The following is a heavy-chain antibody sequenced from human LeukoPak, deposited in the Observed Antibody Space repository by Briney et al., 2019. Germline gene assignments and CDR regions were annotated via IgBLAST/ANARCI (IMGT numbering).Heavy chain of an antibody. CDR3: AREDNYGDYAY. V-gene: IGHV3-7*01. CDR1: GFTFSSYW. D-gene: IGHD4-17*01. Sequence: GGSLRLSCAASGFTFSSYWLSWDRLPQGKGQGREANIKQDGSEKYYVDSVKGRFTISRDNAKNSLYLQMNSLRAEDTAVYYCAREDNYGDYAYWGQGTLVTVSS. J-gene: IGHJ4*02. CDR2: IKQDGSEK.